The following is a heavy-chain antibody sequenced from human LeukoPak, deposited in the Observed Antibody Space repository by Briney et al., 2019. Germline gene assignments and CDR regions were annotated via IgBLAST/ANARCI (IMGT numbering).Heavy chain of an antibody. J-gene: IGHJ4*02. CDR3: ARSWGSSSWNFDS. CDR2: IYYSGST. CDR1: GGSISGYY. Sequence: KPSETLSLTCTVSGGSISGYYWSWIRQPPGKGLEWLGYIYYSGSTNYNPSLKSRVTISVDTSKKQFSLKLSSVTAADTAVYYCARSWGSSSWNFDSWGQGTLVTVSS. V-gene: IGHV4-59*01. D-gene: IGHD6-13*01.